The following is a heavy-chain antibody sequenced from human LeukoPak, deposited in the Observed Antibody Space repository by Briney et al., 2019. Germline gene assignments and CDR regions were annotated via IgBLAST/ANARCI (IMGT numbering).Heavy chain of an antibody. CDR1: GFTFTNFW. J-gene: IGHJ4*02. Sequence: PGGSLRLSCAASGFTFTNFWISWVRQAPGKGLEWVADINQAGSGKYYVDSVKGRFTISRDNAKNSLYLQMNSLRAEDTAVYYCAISSTRYPLGYWGQGTLVTVSS. CDR2: INQAGSGK. CDR3: AISSTRYPLGY. V-gene: IGHV3-7*01. D-gene: IGHD2-2*01.